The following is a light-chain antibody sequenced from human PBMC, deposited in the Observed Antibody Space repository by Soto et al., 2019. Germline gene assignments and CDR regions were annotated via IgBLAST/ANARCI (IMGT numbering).Light chain of an antibody. CDR1: QSVSSSY. CDR2: GAS. V-gene: IGKV3-20*01. Sequence: EIVLTQSPGTLSLSPGERATLSCRASQSVSSSYLAWYQQKPGQAPRPLIYGASSRATGIPDRFSGSGSGTDFTLTISRLEPEDFAVYYYQQYGCSPLFGPGTKVDMK. CDR3: QQYGCSPL. J-gene: IGKJ3*01.